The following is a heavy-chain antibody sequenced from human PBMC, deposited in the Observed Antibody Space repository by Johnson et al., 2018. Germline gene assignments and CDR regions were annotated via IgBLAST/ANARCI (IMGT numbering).Heavy chain of an antibody. D-gene: IGHD5-24*01. CDR2: ISASGGST. V-gene: IGHV3-23*01. Sequence: VQSGGSLRLSCKVSGFTSNNYAINWVRQAPGKDLEWVSIISASGGSTYYADSVKGRFTLARDTSKNMVYLQMSGLRAEDTDVYYCARGGDGDKFYYYYVMDVWGKGTTVTVSS. CDR3: ARGGDGDKFYYYYVMDV. CDR1: GFTSNNYA. J-gene: IGHJ6*04.